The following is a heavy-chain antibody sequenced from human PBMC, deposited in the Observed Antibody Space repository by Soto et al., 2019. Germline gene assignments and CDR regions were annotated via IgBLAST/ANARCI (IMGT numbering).Heavy chain of an antibody. CDR3: AKHTERYSSSCYNLDY. CDR2: IYYSGST. V-gene: IGHV4-39*01. CDR1: GGSISSSSYY. J-gene: IGHJ4*02. Sequence: SETLSLTCTVSGGSISSSSYYWGWIRQPPGKGLEWIGSIYYSGSTYYNPSLKSRVTISVDTSKNQFSLKLSSVTAADTAVYYCAKHTERYSSSCYNLDYWGQGTLDTVSS. D-gene: IGHD6-13*01.